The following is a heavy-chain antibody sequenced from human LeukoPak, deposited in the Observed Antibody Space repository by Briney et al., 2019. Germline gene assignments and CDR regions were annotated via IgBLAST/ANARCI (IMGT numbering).Heavy chain of an antibody. Sequence: PSQTLSLTCTVSGGSISSGSHYWSWIRQPAGKGLEWIGRIYTSGSTNYNPSLKSRVTISVDTSKNQFSLKLSSVTAADTAVYYCARGDYYDSSGYPPYYYYGMDVWGQGTTVTVSS. V-gene: IGHV4-61*02. CDR2: IYTSGST. D-gene: IGHD3-22*01. CDR3: ARGDYYDSSGYPPYYYYGMDV. J-gene: IGHJ6*02. CDR1: GGSISSGSHY.